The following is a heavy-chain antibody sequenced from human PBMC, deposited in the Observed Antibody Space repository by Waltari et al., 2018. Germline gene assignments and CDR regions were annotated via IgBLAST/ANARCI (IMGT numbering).Heavy chain of an antibody. CDR1: GFSFSNYA. CDR2: INENDFKT. Sequence: EVQLLESGGDLVQPGGSLRLSCAASGFSFSNYAITWVRQSPGKGLEWVSSINENDFKTHYADSVKGRFIISRDNSKNTLYLQMNSLRAEDTAVYYCAKQFLDVNWGQGTLVTVSS. CDR3: AKQFLDVN. D-gene: IGHD1-1*01. J-gene: IGHJ4*02. V-gene: IGHV3-23*01.